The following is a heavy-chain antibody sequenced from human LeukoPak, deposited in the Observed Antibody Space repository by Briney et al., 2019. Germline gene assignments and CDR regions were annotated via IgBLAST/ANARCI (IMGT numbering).Heavy chain of an antibody. Sequence: SETLSLTCTVSGGSISSYYWSWIRQPAGKGLEWIGRIYTSGSTNYNPSLKSRVTMSVDTSKNQFSLKLSSVTAADTAVYYCARGIRSYDILTGYYRARTFGFDPWGQGTLVTVSS. V-gene: IGHV4-4*07. CDR2: IYTSGST. D-gene: IGHD3-9*01. J-gene: IGHJ5*02. CDR3: ARGIRSYDILTGYYRARTFGFDP. CDR1: GGSISSYY.